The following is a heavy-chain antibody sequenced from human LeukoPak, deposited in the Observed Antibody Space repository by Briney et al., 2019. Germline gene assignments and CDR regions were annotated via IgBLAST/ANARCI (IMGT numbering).Heavy chain of an antibody. CDR2: INPSGGST. J-gene: IGHJ6*03. V-gene: IGHV1-46*01. CDR1: GYTFTSYY. D-gene: IGHD6-19*01. Sequence: ASVKVSCKASGYTFTSYYMHWVRQAPGQGLEWMGIINPSGGSTNYAQKFQGRVTITADKSTSTAYMELSSLRSEDTAVYYCARGLYSSGLYYYYYMDVWGKGTTVTVSS. CDR3: ARGLYSSGLYYYYYMDV.